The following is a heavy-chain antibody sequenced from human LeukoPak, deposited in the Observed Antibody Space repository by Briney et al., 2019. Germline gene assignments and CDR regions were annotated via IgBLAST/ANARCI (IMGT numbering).Heavy chain of an antibody. Sequence: SETLSLTCAVYGGSFSGYYWTWIRQPPGKGLEWIGTINHSGSTYYNPSLKSRVTISVDMSKKQFSLKLSSVTAADAAVYYCARIQYDSSGYYFFDYWGQGTLVTVSS. V-gene: IGHV4-34*01. CDR1: GGSFSGYY. J-gene: IGHJ4*02. CDR2: INHSGST. CDR3: ARIQYDSSGYYFFDY. D-gene: IGHD3-22*01.